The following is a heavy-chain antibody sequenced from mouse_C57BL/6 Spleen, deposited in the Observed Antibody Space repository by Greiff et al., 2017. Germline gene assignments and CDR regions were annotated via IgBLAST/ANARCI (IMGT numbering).Heavy chain of an antibody. CDR1: GYTFTSYW. V-gene: IGHV1-52*01. J-gene: IGHJ2*01. CDR2: IDPSDSET. D-gene: IGHD4-1*01. CDR3: AKTGTRDYFDY. Sequence: VKLQQPGAELVRPGSSVKLSCKASGYTFTSYWMHWVKQRPIQGLEWIGNIDPSDSETHYNQKFKDKATLTVDKSSSTAYMQLSSLTSEDSAVYYCAKTGTRDYFDYWGQGTTLTVSS.